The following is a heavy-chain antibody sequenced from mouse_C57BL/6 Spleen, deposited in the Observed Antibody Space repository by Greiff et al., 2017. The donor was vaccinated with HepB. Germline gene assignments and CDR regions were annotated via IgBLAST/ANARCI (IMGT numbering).Heavy chain of an antibody. Sequence: EVKLMESGGGLVKPGGSLKLSCAASGFTFSSYAMSWVRQTPEKRLEWVATISDGGSYTYYPDNVKGRFTISRDNAKNNLYLQMSHLKSEDTAMYYCARDNAYGSSSFAYWGQGTLVTVSA. CDR1: GFTFSSYA. CDR2: ISDGGSYT. V-gene: IGHV5-4*01. J-gene: IGHJ3*01. CDR3: ARDNAYGSSSFAY. D-gene: IGHD1-1*01.